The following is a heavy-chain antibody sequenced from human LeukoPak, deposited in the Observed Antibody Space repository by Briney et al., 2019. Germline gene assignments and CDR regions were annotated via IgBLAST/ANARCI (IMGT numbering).Heavy chain of an antibody. CDR2: ISSSSSYI. V-gene: IGHV3-21*01. CDR3: AREVGLLRFLEWLSVGAFDI. Sequence: SGGSLRLSCAASGFTFSSYSMNWVRRAPGKGLEWVSSISSSSSYIYYADSVKGRFTISRDNAKNSLYLQMNSLRAEDTAVYYCAREVGLLRFLEWLSVGAFDIWGQGTMVTVSS. D-gene: IGHD3-3*01. CDR1: GFTFSSYS. J-gene: IGHJ3*02.